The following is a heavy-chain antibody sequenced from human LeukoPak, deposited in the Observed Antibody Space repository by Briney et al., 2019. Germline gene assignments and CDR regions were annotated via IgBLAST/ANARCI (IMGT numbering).Heavy chain of an antibody. V-gene: IGHV3-7*01. CDR3: ARDGGSSGSYPY. CDR2: INQDGSEK. D-gene: IGHD1-26*01. CDR1: GFTFSSYW. Sequence: GGSLRPSCAASGFTFSSYWMSWVRQAPGKGLEWVANINQDGSEKSYVDSVKGRFTISRDNAKNSLYLQMNSLRAEDTAVYYCARDGGSSGSYPYWGQGTLLTVSS. J-gene: IGHJ4*02.